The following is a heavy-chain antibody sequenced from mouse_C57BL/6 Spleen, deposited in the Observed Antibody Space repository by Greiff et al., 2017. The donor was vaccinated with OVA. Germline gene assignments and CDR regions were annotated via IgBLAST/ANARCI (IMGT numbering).Heavy chain of an antibody. V-gene: IGHV1-52*01. CDR3: ARSGADSSGYGY. CDR1: GYTFTSYW. D-gene: IGHD3-2*02. J-gene: IGHJ2*01. CDR2: IDPSDSET. Sequence: VKLQQPGAELVRPGSSVKLSCKASGYTFTSYWMHWVKQRPIQGLEWIGNIDPSDSETHYNQKFKDKATLTVDKSSSTAYMQLSSLTSEDSAVYYCARSGADSSGYGYWGQGTTLTVSS.